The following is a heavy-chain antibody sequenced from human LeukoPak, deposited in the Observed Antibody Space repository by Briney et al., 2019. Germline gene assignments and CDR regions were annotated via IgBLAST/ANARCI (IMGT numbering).Heavy chain of an antibody. CDR2: ISYDGSNT. V-gene: IGHV3-30*18. J-gene: IGHJ5*02. CDR3: AKDEEEWYYNRLDP. Sequence: GGSLRLSCAAAGFTFDAYGMHWLRQAPGKAPEWVAVISYDGSNTDYADSVKGRFSISRDDSKNTLYLHMNNLRAEDTALYYCAKDEEEWYYNRLDPWGQGTLVTVSS. D-gene: IGHD3-3*01. CDR1: GFTFDAYG.